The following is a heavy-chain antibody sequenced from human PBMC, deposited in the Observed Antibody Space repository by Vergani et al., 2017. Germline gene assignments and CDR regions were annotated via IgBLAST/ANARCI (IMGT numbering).Heavy chain of an antibody. J-gene: IGHJ4*02. Sequence: EVQLVESGGGLVKPGGSLGLSCAASGFSFSSYSMNWVRQAPGKGLEWVASISGSSSYVFYSDSVEGRFTITRDNAKKSVYQEMNSVRAEDTAMYFCARGLWDCTHIRCSPPSYWGQGTKVTVSS. V-gene: IGHV3-21*02. CDR2: ISGSSSYV. D-gene: IGHD2-8*01. CDR1: GFSFSSYS. CDR3: ARGLWDCTHIRCSPPSY.